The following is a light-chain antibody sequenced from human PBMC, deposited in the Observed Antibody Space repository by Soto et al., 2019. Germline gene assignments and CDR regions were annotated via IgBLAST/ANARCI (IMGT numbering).Light chain of an antibody. CDR2: EVS. CDR3: SSYAASKGVV. CDR1: SSDVGGYNY. V-gene: IGLV2-8*01. Sequence: QSVLTQPPSASGSPGQSVTISCTGTSSDVGGYNYVSWYQQHPSKAPKLMIYEVSKRPSGVPDRFSGSKSGNTASLTVSGLQAEDEADYYCSSYAASKGVVFGGGTKLTVL. J-gene: IGLJ2*01.